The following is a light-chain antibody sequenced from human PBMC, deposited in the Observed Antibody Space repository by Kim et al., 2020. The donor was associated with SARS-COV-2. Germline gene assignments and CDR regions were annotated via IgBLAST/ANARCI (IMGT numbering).Light chain of an antibody. J-gene: IGKJ1*01. V-gene: IGKV3-15*01. CDR3: QQYNKWPPWT. CDR2: GAS. Sequence: PGENATLSCRASQSVSSNLAWYQQKPGQAPRLLIYGASTRATGIPARFSGSGSGTEFTLTISSLQSEDFAVYYCQQYNKWPPWTFGQGTKVDIK. CDR1: QSVSSN.